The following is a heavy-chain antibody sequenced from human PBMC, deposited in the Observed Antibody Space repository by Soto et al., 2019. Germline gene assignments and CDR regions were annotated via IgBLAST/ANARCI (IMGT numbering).Heavy chain of an antibody. CDR2: ISYDGTKN. V-gene: IGHV3-30*18. CDR1: GFAFRSYG. CDR3: ANGLGELSFFAY. Sequence: QVQLVESGGGVVQPGRSLRLSCAASGFAFRSYGMHWVRQAPGKGLEWVAVISYDGTKNYYADSVKGRATISRDNLKNTLYLEMTSLRPDDTAVYYCANGLGELSFFAYWGQGTLVTVSS. D-gene: IGHD3-16*02. J-gene: IGHJ4*02.